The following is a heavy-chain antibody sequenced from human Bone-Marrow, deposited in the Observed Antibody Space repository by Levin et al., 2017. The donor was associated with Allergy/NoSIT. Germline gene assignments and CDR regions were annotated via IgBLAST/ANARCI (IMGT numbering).Heavy chain of an antibody. CDR1: FFSLLRAGSH. D-gene: IGHD3-3*01. V-gene: IGHV4-31*03. J-gene: IGHJ4*02. Sequence: LSLPFPFSFFSLLRAGSHWTCLRQYPGKGLEWIGYVSYRWSTYFNPSLKSRLALSLATSAQHFSLNLTSVSAADTAIYYCARLDDYSFDYCGQGALVTVSS. CDR2: VSYRWST. CDR3: ARLDDYSFDY.